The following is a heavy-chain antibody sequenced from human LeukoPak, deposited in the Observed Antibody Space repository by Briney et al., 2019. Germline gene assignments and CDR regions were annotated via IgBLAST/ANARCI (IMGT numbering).Heavy chain of an antibody. D-gene: IGHD1-14*01. CDR2: IYYSGYT. CDR1: RVHIRWYF. Sequence: PSETLSLTCTGSRVHIRWYFWSWIRQSPWMGVEWIGYIYYSGYTTYNPSLKSRVTISVDTSKNQFFLKLDSVTAADTAVYYCARLIGSSTVADYWGQGTLVTVSS. J-gene: IGHJ4*02. CDR3: ARLIGSSTVADY. V-gene: IGHV4-59*08.